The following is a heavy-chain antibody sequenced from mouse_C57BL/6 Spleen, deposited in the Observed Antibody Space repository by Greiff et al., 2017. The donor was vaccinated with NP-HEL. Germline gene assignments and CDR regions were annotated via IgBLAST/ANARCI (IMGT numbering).Heavy chain of an antibody. J-gene: IGHJ4*01. V-gene: IGHV1-53*01. CDR2: INPSNGGT. D-gene: IGHD2-4*01. CDR3: ARVIIYYDYDVSMDY. CDR1: GYTFTSYW. Sequence: VQLQQPGTELVKPGASVKLSCKASGYTFTSYWMHWVKQRPGQGLEWIGNINPSNGGTNYNEKFKSKATLTVDKSSSTAYMQLSSLTSEDSAVYYCARVIIYYDYDVSMDYWGQGTSVTVSS.